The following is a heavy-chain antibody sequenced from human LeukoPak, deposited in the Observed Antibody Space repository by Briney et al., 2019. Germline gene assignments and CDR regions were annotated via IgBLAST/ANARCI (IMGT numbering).Heavy chain of an antibody. CDR3: ARGHDILTGYSMGY. D-gene: IGHD3-9*01. Sequence: PGGSLRLSCAASGFTFSNYPMGWVRQAPGKGLEWVSVIYSGGSTYYADSVKGRFTISRDNSKNTLYLQMNSLRAEDTAVYYCARGHDILTGYSMGYWGQGTLVTVSS. CDR2: IYSGGST. V-gene: IGHV3-53*01. CDR1: GFTFSNYP. J-gene: IGHJ4*02.